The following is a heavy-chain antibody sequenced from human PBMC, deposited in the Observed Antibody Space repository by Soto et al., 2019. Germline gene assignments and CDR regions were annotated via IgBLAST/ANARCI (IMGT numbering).Heavy chain of an antibody. D-gene: IGHD1-7*01. CDR2: IYYSGST. J-gene: IGHJ5*02. CDR1: GGSISSGDYC. Sequence: PSETLSLTCTVSGGSISSGDYCWSWIRQPPGKGLEWIGYIYYSGSTYYNPSLKSRVTISVDTSKNQFSLKLSSVTAADTAVYYCARDEKVTGTTLSWFDPWGQGTLVTVS. CDR3: ARDEKVTGTTLSWFDP. V-gene: IGHV4-30-4*01.